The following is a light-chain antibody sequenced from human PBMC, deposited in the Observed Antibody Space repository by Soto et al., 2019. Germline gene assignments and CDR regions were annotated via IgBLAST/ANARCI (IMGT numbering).Light chain of an antibody. CDR1: SSNIGAGYH. CDR3: QSYDSSLSCYV. V-gene: IGLV1-40*01. J-gene: IGLJ1*01. Sequence: QSVLTQPPSVSGAPGQRVTISCTGSSSNIGAGYHVHWYQQLPGTAPKLLISHNHNRPSGVPDRFSGSKSDSSASLAITGLQAEDEADYYCQSYDSSLSCYVFGTGTKVTVL. CDR2: HNH.